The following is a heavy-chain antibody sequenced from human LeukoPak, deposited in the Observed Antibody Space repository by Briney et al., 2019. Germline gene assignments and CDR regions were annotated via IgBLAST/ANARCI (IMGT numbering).Heavy chain of an antibody. V-gene: IGHV1-2*02. Sequence: ASVKVSCKASGYVFTDYYIHWVRQAPGQGLEWMGWINPYSGGTNYAQKFRGRVTMTRDTSISTAYVDLSRLTSDDTAVYYCARSEIYCNNGFCYREPCDYWGQGTLVTVFS. D-gene: IGHD2-8*01. CDR3: ARSEIYCNNGFCYREPCDY. J-gene: IGHJ4*02. CDR1: GYVFTDYY. CDR2: INPYSGGT.